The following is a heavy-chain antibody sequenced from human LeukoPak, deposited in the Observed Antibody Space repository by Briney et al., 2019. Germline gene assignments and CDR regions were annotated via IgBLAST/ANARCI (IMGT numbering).Heavy chain of an antibody. CDR1: GGTFSSYA. D-gene: IGHD3-22*01. Sequence: ASVKVSCKASGGTFSSYAINWVRQAPGQGLEWMGRIIPTLGVPNYAQKFQGRVTMTRDTSISTAYMELSRLRSDDTAVYYCARGYYYDSSGYFDLDYWGQGTLVTVSS. CDR2: IIPTLGVP. J-gene: IGHJ4*02. CDR3: ARGYYYDSSGYFDLDY. V-gene: IGHV1-2*02.